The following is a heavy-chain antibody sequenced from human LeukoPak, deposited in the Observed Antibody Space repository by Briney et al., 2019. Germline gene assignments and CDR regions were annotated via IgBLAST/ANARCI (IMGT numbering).Heavy chain of an antibody. V-gene: IGHV3-23*01. CDR2: ISGSGGST. CDR1: GFTFSSYA. J-gene: IGHJ4*02. CDR3: ARRYYYDSSGYPFDY. Sequence: GGSLRLSCAAPGFTFSSYAMSWVRQAPGKGLEWVSAISGSGGSTYYADSVKGRFTISRDNSKNTLYLQMNGLRAEDTAVYYCARRYYYDSSGYPFDYWGQGTLVTVSS. D-gene: IGHD3-22*01.